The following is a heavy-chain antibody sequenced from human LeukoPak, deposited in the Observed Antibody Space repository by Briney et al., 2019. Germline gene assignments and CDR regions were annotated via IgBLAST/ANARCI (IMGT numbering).Heavy chain of an antibody. CDR2: ISSGGSTI. Sequence: GGSLRLSCAASGFIFSDYYMSWIRQAPGKGLEWVSYISSGGSTIYYADSVKGRFTISRDNAKNSLYLQMNSLRAEDTAVYYCARDIYYYDSSGYYFPGGSDYWGQGTLVTVSS. CDR1: GFIFSDYY. J-gene: IGHJ4*02. CDR3: ARDIYYYDSSGYYFPGGSDY. D-gene: IGHD3-22*01. V-gene: IGHV3-11*04.